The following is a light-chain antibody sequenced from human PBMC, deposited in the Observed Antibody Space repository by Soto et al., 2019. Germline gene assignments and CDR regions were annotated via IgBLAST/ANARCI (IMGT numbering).Light chain of an antibody. V-gene: IGKV3-20*01. CDR1: HRVSTQ. Sequence: IVLSQSPGALSLCPGDRAAGSCSASHRVSTQLAGYQRKRGQARRLIIQGASSRATEPADRITGSGSVTDFALSISRLEPEDFAVYYCQQYGGSTRTFGQGTKVDIK. CDR3: QQYGGSTRT. CDR2: GAS. J-gene: IGKJ1*01.